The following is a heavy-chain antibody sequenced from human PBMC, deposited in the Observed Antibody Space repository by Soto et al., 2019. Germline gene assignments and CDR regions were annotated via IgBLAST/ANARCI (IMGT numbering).Heavy chain of an antibody. CDR3: ARPEAEHSSGWSFLDY. J-gene: IGHJ4*02. D-gene: IGHD6-19*01. Sequence: GESLKISCKGSGYSFTSYWISWVRQMPGKGREWMGRIYPGDSYTSYSPSFQGHVTISADKSTSTAYLQWSSLKASDTAMYYCARPEAEHSSGWSFLDYWGQGTLVTVSS. V-gene: IGHV5-10-1*01. CDR2: IYPGDSYT. CDR1: GYSFTSYW.